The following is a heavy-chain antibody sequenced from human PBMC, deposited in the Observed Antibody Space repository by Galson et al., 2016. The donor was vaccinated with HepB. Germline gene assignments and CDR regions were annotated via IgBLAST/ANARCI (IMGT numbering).Heavy chain of an antibody. Sequence: SVKVSCKVSGYTLTELSMHWVRQAPGKGLEWMGGFDPEDGETIYAQKFQGRVTMTEDTSTDTAYMELSSLRSEDTAVYYCATAHPGRPLETNFVVVILEPFDYGGPGTLVTVSS. V-gene: IGHV1-24*01. CDR3: ATAHPGRPLETNFVVVILEPFDY. D-gene: IGHD3-3*01. CDR2: FDPEDGET. CDR1: GYTLTELS. J-gene: IGHJ4*02.